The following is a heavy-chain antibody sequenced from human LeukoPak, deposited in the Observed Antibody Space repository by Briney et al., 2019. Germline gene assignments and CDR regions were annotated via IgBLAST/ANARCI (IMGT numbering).Heavy chain of an antibody. D-gene: IGHD5-12*01. CDR1: GFTFDGCA. CDR2: ISYDGRNK. CDR3: VCGYSGLDV. Sequence: GGSLRLSCVASGFTFDGCAMHWVRQAPGKGLEWVAFISYDGRNKYYVDSVKGRFTISRDNSKNTLYLQMNSLRAEDTAVYYCVCGYSGLDVWGQGTTVTVSS. J-gene: IGHJ6*02. V-gene: IGHV3-30*03.